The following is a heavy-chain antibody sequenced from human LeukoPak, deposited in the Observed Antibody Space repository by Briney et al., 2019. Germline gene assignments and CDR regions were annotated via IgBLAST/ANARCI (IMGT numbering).Heavy chain of an antibody. CDR3: ARGKYPDNDDYMDV. Sequence: HPGGSLRLSCAASGFTFSNYWMHWVRQAPGKGLVWVSRINSDGINTSYADSVKGRFTISRDNAKNSLYLQMNSLRAEDTALYYCARGKYPDNDDYMDVWGKGTTVIVSS. J-gene: IGHJ6*03. V-gene: IGHV3-74*01. CDR2: INSDGINT. D-gene: IGHD1-1*01. CDR1: GFTFSNYW.